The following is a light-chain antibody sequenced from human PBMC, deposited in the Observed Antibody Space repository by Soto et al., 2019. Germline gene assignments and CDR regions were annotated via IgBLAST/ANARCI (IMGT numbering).Light chain of an antibody. J-gene: IGKJ2*01. Sequence: DIQMTQSPSSLSASVGDRVTITCRASQSISSYLNWYQQKPGKATKLLIYAASSLQSGVPSRFSSSLSVKDFALTISSRQPEEFATYYRQLRYSTPLYTLDQGTKLEIK. CDR2: AAS. V-gene: IGKV1-39*01. CDR1: QSISSY. CDR3: QLRYSTPLYT.